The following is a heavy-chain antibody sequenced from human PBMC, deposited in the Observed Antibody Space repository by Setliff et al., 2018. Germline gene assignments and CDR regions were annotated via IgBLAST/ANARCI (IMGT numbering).Heavy chain of an antibody. J-gene: IGHJ4*02. D-gene: IGHD2-15*01. Sequence: GSLRLSCAASGFTFSTHSMNWIRQPPGKGLEWIGSIYHTGSTYYKSSLESRVTISVDTSKNQFSLRLKSVTAADTAVYYCARQVGGGLWYFDYWGQGILVTVSS. CDR3: ARQVGGGLWYFDY. CDR2: IYHTGST. V-gene: IGHV4-38-2*01. CDR1: GFTFSTHSM.